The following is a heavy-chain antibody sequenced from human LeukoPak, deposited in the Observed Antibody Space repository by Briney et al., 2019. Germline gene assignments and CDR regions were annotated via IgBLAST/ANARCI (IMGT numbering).Heavy chain of an antibody. CDR2: FNPNSGGT. V-gene: IGHV1-2*02. D-gene: IGHD3-3*01. J-gene: IGHJ4*02. Sequence: ASLKVSCKASVYTFTAYYMHCVRQAPGQGLEWMGWFNPNSGGTNYAQKCQGRVTMTRDTSISTAYMELSRLRSDDTAVYYCARDQYYDFWSGYKFWGQGTLVTVSS. CDR3: ARDQYYDFWSGYKF. CDR1: VYTFTAYY.